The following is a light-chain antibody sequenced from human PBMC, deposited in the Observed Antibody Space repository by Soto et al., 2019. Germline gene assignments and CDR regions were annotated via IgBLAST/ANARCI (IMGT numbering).Light chain of an antibody. Sequence: QSALTQPASVSGSPGQSITISCSGSNSNIGTNNVNWYQQLPGTAPKLLIFNNIQRPSGVPDRFSGSKSATSASLAISGLQSEDESDYYCAVWDDGLNGWVFGGGTKLTVL. CDR1: NSNIGTNN. CDR2: NNI. CDR3: AVWDDGLNGWV. J-gene: IGLJ3*02. V-gene: IGLV1-44*01.